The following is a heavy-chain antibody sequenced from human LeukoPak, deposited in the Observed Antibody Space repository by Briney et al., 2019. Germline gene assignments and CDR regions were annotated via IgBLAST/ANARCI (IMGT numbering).Heavy chain of an antibody. J-gene: IGHJ4*02. Sequence: GGSLRLSCATSDFSFSSRWMHWVRQAPGKGLVWVSRIISDGSSIRYADSVKGRFTISRDNAKNTLYLQMNSLRAEDTAVYYCARGHVAGSDRHWDYWGQGALITVSS. CDR3: ARGHVAGSDRHWDY. CDR2: IISDGSSI. CDR1: DFSFSSRW. D-gene: IGHD6-19*01. V-gene: IGHV3-74*01.